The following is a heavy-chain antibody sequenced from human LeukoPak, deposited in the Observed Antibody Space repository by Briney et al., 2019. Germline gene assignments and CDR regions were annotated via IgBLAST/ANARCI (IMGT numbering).Heavy chain of an antibody. V-gene: IGHV1-69*05. J-gene: IGHJ3*02. CDR2: IIPIFGTA. CDR3: ARDRGSSGYKDAFDI. CDR1: GGTFSSYA. Sequence: ASVKVSCKASGGTFSSYAISWVRQAPGQGLEWMGGIIPIFGTANYAQKFQGRVTITTDESTSTAYMKLSSLRSEDTAVYYCARDRGSSGYKDAFDIWGQGTMVTVSS. D-gene: IGHD3-22*01.